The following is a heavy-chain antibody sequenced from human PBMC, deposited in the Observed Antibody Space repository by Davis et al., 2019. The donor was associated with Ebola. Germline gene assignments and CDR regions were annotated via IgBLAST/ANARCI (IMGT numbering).Heavy chain of an antibody. D-gene: IGHD3-3*01. J-gene: IGHJ5*02. CDR1: GGTFSSYA. V-gene: IGHV1-69*13. CDR2: IIPIFGTA. CDR3: ARAHIRTIFGVVIIDWFDP. Sequence: SVKVSCKASGGTFSSYAISWVRQAPGQGLEWMGGIIPIFGTANYAQKFQGRVTITADESTSTAYMELSSLRSDDTAVYYCARAHIRTIFGVVIIDWFDPWGQGTLVTVSS.